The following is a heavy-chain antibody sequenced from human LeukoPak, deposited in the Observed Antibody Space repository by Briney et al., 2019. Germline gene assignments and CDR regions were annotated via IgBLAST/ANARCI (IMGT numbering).Heavy chain of an antibody. V-gene: IGHV1-2*02. CDR1: GYTFTGYY. J-gene: IGHJ6*02. Sequence: ASVKVSCKASGYTFTGYYMHWVRQAPGQGLEWMGWINPNSGGTNYAQKFQGRVTMTRDTSISTAYMELSRLRSDDTAVYYCAGDSGSYFPYYYYGMDVWGQGTLVTVSS. D-gene: IGHD1-26*01. CDR2: INPNSGGT. CDR3: AGDSGSYFPYYYYGMDV.